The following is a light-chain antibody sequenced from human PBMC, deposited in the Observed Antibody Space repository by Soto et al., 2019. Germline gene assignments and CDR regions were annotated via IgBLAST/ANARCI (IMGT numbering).Light chain of an antibody. CDR3: TSYTSSSTPYV. CDR1: SSDVGGYTY. V-gene: IGLV2-14*01. CDR2: DVS. Sequence: QSALTQPASVSGSPGQSITIACAGTSSDVGGYTYVSWYQQHPGKAPKLMSYDVSNRPSGVSNRFSGSQSGNTASLTISGLQAEDEDDYYCTSYTSSSTPYVFGGGTKVTVL. J-gene: IGLJ1*01.